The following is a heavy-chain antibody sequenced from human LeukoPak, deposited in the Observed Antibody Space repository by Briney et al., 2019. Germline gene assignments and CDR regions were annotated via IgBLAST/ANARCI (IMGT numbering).Heavy chain of an antibody. CDR3: AREGYYGSGSYFDY. J-gene: IGHJ4*02. V-gene: IGHV3-7*01. CDR2: IKQDGSEK. CDR1: GFTLSSYW. Sequence: GGSLRLSCAASGFTLSSYWLSWVRQAPGKGLEWVANIKQDGSEKYYVDSVKGRFTISRDNAKNSLYLQMNSLRAEDTAVYYCAREGYYGSGSYFDYWGQGTLVTVSS. D-gene: IGHD3-10*01.